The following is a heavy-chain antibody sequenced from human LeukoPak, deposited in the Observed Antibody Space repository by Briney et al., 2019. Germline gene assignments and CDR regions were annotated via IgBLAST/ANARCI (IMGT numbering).Heavy chain of an antibody. CDR2: INHSGST. CDR3: ARRAGWQWLVRGYFDY. V-gene: IGHV4-34*01. CDR1: GGSFSGYY. J-gene: IGHJ4*02. Sequence: SETLSLTCAVYGGSFSGYYWSWIRQPPGKGLEWIGEINHSGSTNYNPSLKSRVTISVDTSKNQFSLKLSSVTAADTAVYYCARRAGWQWLVRGYFDYWGQGTLVTVSS. D-gene: IGHD6-19*01.